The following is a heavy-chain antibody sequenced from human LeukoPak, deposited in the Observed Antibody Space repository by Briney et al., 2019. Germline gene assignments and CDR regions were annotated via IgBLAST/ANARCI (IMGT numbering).Heavy chain of an antibody. CDR3: ARRRGGSGSYYY. D-gene: IGHD3-10*01. Sequence: SETLSLTCTVSGGSISSYYWSWLRQPAGKGLEWIGHIYPSGSTNYNPSLKSRVTISVDTSKNQFSLKLSSVTAADTAVYYCARRRGGSGSYYYWGQGTLVTVSS. CDR1: GGSISSYY. J-gene: IGHJ4*02. V-gene: IGHV4-4*07. CDR2: IYPSGST.